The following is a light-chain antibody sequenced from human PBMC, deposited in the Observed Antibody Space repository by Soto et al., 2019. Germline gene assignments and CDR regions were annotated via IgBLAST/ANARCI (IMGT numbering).Light chain of an antibody. CDR2: DVS. CDR3: SSYTSSSTRV. CDR1: SSDVGGYNY. Sequence: QSALTQPASVSGSPGQSITISRTGTSSDVGGYNYVSWYQQHPGKAPKLMICDVSNRPSGVSNRFSGSKSGNTASLSISGLQAEDEADYYCSSYTSSSTRVFGTGTKVTVL. V-gene: IGLV2-14*01. J-gene: IGLJ1*01.